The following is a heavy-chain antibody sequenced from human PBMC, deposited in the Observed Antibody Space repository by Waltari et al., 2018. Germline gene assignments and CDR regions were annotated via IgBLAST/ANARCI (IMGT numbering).Heavy chain of an antibody. V-gene: IGHV1-46*01. J-gene: IGHJ4*02. Sequence: QVQLMQSGTEVKKPGASVKISCKASGYIFANFYIHWVRQAPGQGLDWMGVINPGGTTTHFSQKSQARILVTRDPSTDTVYMELSSLTSEDTAVYYCVREKYSNGWYGYFEFWGQGTLVTVSS. CDR1: GYIFANFY. D-gene: IGHD5-18*01. CDR3: VREKYSNGWYGYFEF. CDR2: INPGGTTT.